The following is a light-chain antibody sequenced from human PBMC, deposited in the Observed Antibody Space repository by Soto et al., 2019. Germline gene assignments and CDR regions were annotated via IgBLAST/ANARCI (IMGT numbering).Light chain of an antibody. Sequence: DIQMTQSPSTLSASVGDRVTITCRASQSINHYLAWYQQKPGKAPNLLIYDASTLEGGVPSRFSGSGSGTEFTLTISSLQPADFATYYCQHYSASSPTWTFGQGTEVEI. CDR2: DAS. CDR1: QSINHY. V-gene: IGKV1-5*01. J-gene: IGKJ1*01. CDR3: QHYSASSPTWT.